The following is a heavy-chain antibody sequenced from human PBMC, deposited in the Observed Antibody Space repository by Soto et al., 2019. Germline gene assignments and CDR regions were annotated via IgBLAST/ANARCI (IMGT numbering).Heavy chain of an antibody. CDR3: ARTTRPKYDFWSGYYTGTTFDY. CDR1: GFTFSSYW. Sequence: VQLVESGGGVGQPGRSLRLSCAASGFTFSSYWMSWVRQAPGKGLEWVANIKQDGSEKYYVDSVKGRFTISRDNAKNSLYLQMNSLRAEDTAVYYCARTTRPKYDFWSGYYTGTTFDYWGQGTLVTVSS. J-gene: IGHJ4*02. D-gene: IGHD3-3*01. V-gene: IGHV3-7*01. CDR2: IKQDGSEK.